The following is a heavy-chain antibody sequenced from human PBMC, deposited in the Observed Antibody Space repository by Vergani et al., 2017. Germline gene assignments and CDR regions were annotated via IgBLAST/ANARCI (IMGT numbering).Heavy chain of an antibody. D-gene: IGHD4-17*01. CDR2: VDPEDGET. Sequence: EVQLVQSGAEVKKPGATMKISCKVSGYTFTDHYMHWVKQAPGKGLEWMGLVDPEDGETIYAEKFKGRVTIAADTSTDTAHLELSSLRSEDTAVYYCATPQTVTTGGMEVWGQGTRSSSP. J-gene: IGHJ6*02. CDR1: GYTFTDHY. V-gene: IGHV1-69-2*01. CDR3: ATPQTVTTGGMEV.